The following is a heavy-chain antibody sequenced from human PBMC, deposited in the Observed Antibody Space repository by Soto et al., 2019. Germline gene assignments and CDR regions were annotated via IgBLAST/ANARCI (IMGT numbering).Heavy chain of an antibody. J-gene: IGHJ5*02. CDR3: AREHGFSYGLNYFDP. CDR2: IYDSGST. CDR1: GGSITRGGYY. D-gene: IGHD5-18*01. Sequence: SETLSLTCTVSGGSITRGGYYWSWIRQPPGKGLEWIGYIYDSGSTNYNPSLKSRVTMSVDTSKNQFSLNLSSVTAADTAVYYCAREHGFSYGLNYFDPWGQGTLVTVSS. V-gene: IGHV4-61*08.